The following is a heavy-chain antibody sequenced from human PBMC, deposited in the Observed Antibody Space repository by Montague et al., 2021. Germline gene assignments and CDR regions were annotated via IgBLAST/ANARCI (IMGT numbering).Heavy chain of an antibody. CDR2: TYYRSKWAN. V-gene: IGHV6-1*01. CDR3: VRQSVSGKFDH. J-gene: IGHJ4*02. CDR1: GDSVSSNSVT. Sequence: CAISGDSVSSNSVTWHWIRQSPSRGLEWLGRTYYRSKWANDYALSVRSRITFNPDTSKNQFSLQLDSVTPEDTAVYYCVRQSVSGKFDHWGQGTRVTVSS. D-gene: IGHD6-19*01.